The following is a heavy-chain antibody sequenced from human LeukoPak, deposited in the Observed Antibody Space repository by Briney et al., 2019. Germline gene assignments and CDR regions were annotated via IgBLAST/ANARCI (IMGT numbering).Heavy chain of an antibody. CDR1: GGSISSYY. CDR3: ARDSGILTGYYYYYMDV. V-gene: IGHV4-4*07. Sequence: SETLSLTCTVSGGSISSYYWSWIRQPAGKGLEWIGRIYTSGSTNYNPSLKRRVTMSVDTSKNQFSLKLSSVTAADTAVYYCARDSGILTGYYYYYMDVWGKGTTVTVSS. J-gene: IGHJ6*03. CDR2: IYTSGST. D-gene: IGHD3-9*01.